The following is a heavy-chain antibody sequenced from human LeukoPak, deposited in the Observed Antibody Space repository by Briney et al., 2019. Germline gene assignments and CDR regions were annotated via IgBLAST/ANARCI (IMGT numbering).Heavy chain of an antibody. Sequence: GGSLRLSCVASGFTFSTYAMHWVRQAPGKGLEWVAVISYDGSLKYYADSVKGRFTISRDNSKNTLYLQMNSLRTEDTAVFYCARDRYDYTGNLDYWGQGTLVTVSS. CDR3: ARDRYDYTGNLDY. V-gene: IGHV3-30-3*01. D-gene: IGHD2-8*02. J-gene: IGHJ4*02. CDR2: ISYDGSLK. CDR1: GFTFSTYA.